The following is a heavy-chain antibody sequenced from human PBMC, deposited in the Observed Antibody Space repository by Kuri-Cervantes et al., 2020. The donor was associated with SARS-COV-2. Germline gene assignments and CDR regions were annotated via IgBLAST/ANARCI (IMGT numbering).Heavy chain of an antibody. CDR1: GGSISSFY. J-gene: IGHJ4*02. V-gene: IGHV4-59*01. CDR2: SYHSGIT. Sequence: SETLSLTCTVSGGSISSFYWSWIRQPPGKGLEWIGYSYHSGITNYDPSLKSRVTISGDTSKNQLSLKLTSVTAADTAVYYCARDNVLYSGSGFDLWGQGTLVTVSS. D-gene: IGHD1-26*01. CDR3: ARDNVLYSGSGFDL.